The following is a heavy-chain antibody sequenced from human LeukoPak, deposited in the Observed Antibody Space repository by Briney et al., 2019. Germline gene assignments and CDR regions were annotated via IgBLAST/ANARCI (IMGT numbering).Heavy chain of an antibody. CDR3: ARDSPESGAFDI. V-gene: IGHV4-59*12. CDR1: GGSISSYY. D-gene: IGHD3-10*01. Sequence: SETLSLTCTVSGGSISSYYWSWIRQPPGKGLEWIGSIYYSGSTYYNPSLKSRVTISVDTSKNQFSLKLSSVTAADTAVYYCARDSPESGAFDIWGQGTMVTVSS. J-gene: IGHJ3*02. CDR2: IYYSGST.